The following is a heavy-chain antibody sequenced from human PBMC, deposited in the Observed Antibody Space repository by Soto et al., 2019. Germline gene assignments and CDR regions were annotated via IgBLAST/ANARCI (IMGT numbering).Heavy chain of an antibody. CDR2: IKSKTDGGTT. CDR1: GFTFSNAW. D-gene: IGHD2-2*02. Sequence: EVQLVESGGGLVKPGGSLRLSCAASGFTFSNAWMSWVRQAPGKGLEWVGRIKSKTDGGTTDYAAPVKGRFTISRDDSKNTRYLQMNSLKTEDTAVYYCTTDRGYCSSTSCYRNYYYYGMDVWGQGTTVTVSS. J-gene: IGHJ6*02. V-gene: IGHV3-15*01. CDR3: TTDRGYCSSTSCYRNYYYYGMDV.